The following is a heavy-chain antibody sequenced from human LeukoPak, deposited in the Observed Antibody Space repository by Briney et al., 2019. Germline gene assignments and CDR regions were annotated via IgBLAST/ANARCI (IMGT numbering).Heavy chain of an antibody. V-gene: IGHV4-30-2*01. CDR2: IYHSGST. J-gene: IGHJ4*02. CDR3: ARTYYGDYGHYFDY. D-gene: IGHD4-17*01. CDR1: GGSISSGGYY. Sequence: PSETLSLTCTVSGGSISSGGYYWSWIRQPRGKGLEWIGYIYHSGSTYYNPSLKSRVTISVDRSKNQFSLKLSSVTAADTAVYYCARTYYGDYGHYFDYWGQGTLVTVSS.